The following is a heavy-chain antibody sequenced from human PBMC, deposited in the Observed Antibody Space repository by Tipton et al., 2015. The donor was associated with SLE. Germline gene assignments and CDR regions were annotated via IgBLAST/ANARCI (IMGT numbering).Heavy chain of an antibody. Sequence: TLSLTCTVSGVSISSGSYYWSRIRQPAGKGLEWIGHIYTDGSTNYNPSLKSRVSLSVDTSKNQFSLKLSSVTAADTAVYYCASKYFYDSDGFRYWGQGTLVTVSS. CDR2: IYTDGST. CDR3: ASKYFYDSDGFRY. V-gene: IGHV4-61*09. CDR1: GVSISSGSYY. D-gene: IGHD3-22*01. J-gene: IGHJ4*02.